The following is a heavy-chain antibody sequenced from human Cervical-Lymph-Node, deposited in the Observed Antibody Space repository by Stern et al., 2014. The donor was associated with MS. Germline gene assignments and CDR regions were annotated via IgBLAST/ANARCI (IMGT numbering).Heavy chain of an antibody. CDR2: IIPIFGKS. V-gene: IGHV1-69*01. CDR3: ARSSSWAGTYFDY. J-gene: IGHJ4*02. CDR1: VGTFSSYA. D-gene: IGHD6-13*01. Sequence: VQLVESGAEVKKPGSSVKVSCKASVGTFSSYAISWVRQAPGQGLERMGGIIPIFGKSNYAQKFQGRVTITADESTSTAYMELSSLRSEDTAVYYCARSSSWAGTYFDYWGQGTLVTVSS.